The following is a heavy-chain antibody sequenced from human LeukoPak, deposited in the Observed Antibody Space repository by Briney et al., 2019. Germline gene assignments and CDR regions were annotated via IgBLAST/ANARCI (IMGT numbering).Heavy chain of an antibody. CDR1: GGSISSYY. J-gene: IGHJ4*02. CDR3: AREGAADYYGSGSYYKPFDY. CDR2: IYTSGST. V-gene: IGHV4-4*07. D-gene: IGHD3-10*01. Sequence: SETLSHTCTVSGGSISSYYWSWIRQPAGKGLEWIGRIYTSGSTNYNPSLKSRVTMSVDTSKNQFSLKLSSVTAADTAVYYCAREGAADYYGSGSYYKPFDYWGQGTLVTVSS.